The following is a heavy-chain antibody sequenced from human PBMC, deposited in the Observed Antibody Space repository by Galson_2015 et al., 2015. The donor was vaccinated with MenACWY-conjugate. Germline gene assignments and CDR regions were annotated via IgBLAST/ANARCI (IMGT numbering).Heavy chain of an antibody. V-gene: IGHV3-30*18. J-gene: IGHJ6*02. CDR1: GFTFSSYG. CDR2: ISYDGSNK. Sequence: SLRLSCAASGFTFSSYGMHWVRQAPGKGPEWVAVISYDGSNKYYADSVKGRFTISRDNSKNTLYLQMNSLRAEDTAVYYCAKGGLWYSSGWYSNYYYYGMDVWGQGTTVTVSS. CDR3: AKGGLWYSSGWYSNYYYYGMDV. D-gene: IGHD6-19*01.